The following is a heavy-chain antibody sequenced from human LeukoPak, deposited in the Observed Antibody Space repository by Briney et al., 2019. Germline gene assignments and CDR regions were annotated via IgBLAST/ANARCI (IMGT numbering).Heavy chain of an antibody. CDR3: ARDCSGGSCYFDY. D-gene: IGHD2-15*01. CDR2: IIPIFGTA. CDR1: GGTFSSYA. J-gene: IGHJ4*02. V-gene: IGHV1-69*13. Sequence: ASVKVSCKASGGTFSSYAISWVRQAPGQGLEWMGGIIPIFGTANYAQKFRGRVTITADESTSTAYMELSSLRSEDTAVYYCARDCSGGSCYFDYWGQGTLVTVSS.